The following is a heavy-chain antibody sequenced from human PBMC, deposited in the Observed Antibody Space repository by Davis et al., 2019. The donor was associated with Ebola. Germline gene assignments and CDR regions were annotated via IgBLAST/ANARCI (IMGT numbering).Heavy chain of an antibody. CDR1: GFTVRSTY. J-gene: IGHJ4*02. Sequence: GESLKISCAASGFTVRSTYMSWVRQAPGKGLEWVSVIYSGGTTRYADYADSVKGRFSISRDYSKNTLYLQMDSLRDEDTAVYYCATTQWLREFDNWGQGTLLTVSS. V-gene: IGHV3-66*01. CDR3: ATTQWLREFDN. D-gene: IGHD6-19*01. CDR2: IYSGGTTRYA.